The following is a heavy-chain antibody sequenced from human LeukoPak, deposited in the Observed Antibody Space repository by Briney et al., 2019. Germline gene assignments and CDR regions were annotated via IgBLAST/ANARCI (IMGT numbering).Heavy chain of an antibody. CDR1: GFTISSNY. CDR3: ASWLRLDAFDI. Sequence: WGSLRLSCAASGFTISSNYMSWVRQAPGKGLEWVSVIYSGGSTYYADSVKGRFTISRDNSKNTLYLQMNSLRAEDTAVYYCASWLRLDAFDIWGQGTMVTVSS. J-gene: IGHJ3*02. CDR2: IYSGGST. D-gene: IGHD3-9*01. V-gene: IGHV3-66*01.